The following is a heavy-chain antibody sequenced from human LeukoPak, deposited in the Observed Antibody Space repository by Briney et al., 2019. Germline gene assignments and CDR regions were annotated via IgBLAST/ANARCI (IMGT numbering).Heavy chain of an antibody. D-gene: IGHD3-10*01. CDR3: ARETMEAFDI. CDR2: IGSSSSSI. CDR1: GFTFSSYS. Sequence: GWSLRLSCAASGFTFSSYSMNWVRQAPGPGLEWVSSIGSSSSSIYYADSVKGRFTISRDNPKNSLYLQLNSLRAEDTAVYYCARETMEAFDIWGQGTMITVSS. V-gene: IGHV3-21*01. J-gene: IGHJ3*02.